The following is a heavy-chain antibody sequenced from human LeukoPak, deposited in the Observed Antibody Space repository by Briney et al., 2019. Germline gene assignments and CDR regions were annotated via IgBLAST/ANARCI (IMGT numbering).Heavy chain of an antibody. V-gene: IGHV1-69*13. J-gene: IGHJ4*02. Sequence: SVKVSCKAPGGTFSSYAISWVRQAPGQGLEWMGGIIPIFGTANYAQKFQGRVTITADESTSTAYMELSSLRSEDTAVYYCARQDVEYYDFWSGYSTPFDYWGQGTLVTVSS. D-gene: IGHD3-3*01. CDR3: ARQDVEYYDFWSGYSTPFDY. CDR1: GGTFSSYA. CDR2: IIPIFGTA.